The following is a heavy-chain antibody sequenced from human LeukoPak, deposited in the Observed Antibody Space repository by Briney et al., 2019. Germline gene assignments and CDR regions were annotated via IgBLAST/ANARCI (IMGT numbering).Heavy chain of an antibody. D-gene: IGHD3-10*01. CDR3: ARGSHYGSGSYTYNWFDP. CDR1: GFTFSSYS. V-gene: IGHV3-21*01. Sequence: GGSLRLSCAASGFTFSSYSMNWARQAPGKGLEWVSSISSSSSYIYYADSVKGRFTISRENAKNSLYLQMNSLRAGDTAVYYCARGSHYGSGSYTYNWFDPWGQGTLVTVSS. CDR2: ISSSSSYI. J-gene: IGHJ5*02.